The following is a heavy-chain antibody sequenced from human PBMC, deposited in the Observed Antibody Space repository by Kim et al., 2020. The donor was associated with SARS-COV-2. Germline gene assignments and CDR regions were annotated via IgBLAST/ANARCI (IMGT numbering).Heavy chain of an antibody. CDR1: GFTFSSYA. V-gene: IGHV3-23*01. CDR2: ISGSGGST. J-gene: IGHJ3*02. CDR3: AKDGSDYDFWSGPSPYRAFDI. D-gene: IGHD3-3*01. Sequence: GGSLRLSCAASGFTFSSYAMSWVRQAPGKGLEWVSAISGSGGSTYYADSVKGRFTISRDNSKNTLYLQMNSLRAEDTAVYYCAKDGSDYDFWSGPSPYRAFDIWGQGTMVTVSS.